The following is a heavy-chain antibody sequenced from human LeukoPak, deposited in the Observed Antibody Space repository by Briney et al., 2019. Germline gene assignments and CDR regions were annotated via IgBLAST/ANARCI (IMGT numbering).Heavy chain of an antibody. V-gene: IGHV4-39*01. CDR3: AVMPGY. CDR1: GGSISSSNYY. D-gene: IGHD3-16*01. CDR2: SYYSGST. Sequence: KPSETLSLTCTVSGGSISSSNYYWGWIRQPPGKGLEWIVSSYYSGSTYYNPSLKSRVTISVDTSKNQFSLKLSSVTAADTAVYYCAVMPGYWGHGTLVTVSS. J-gene: IGHJ4*01.